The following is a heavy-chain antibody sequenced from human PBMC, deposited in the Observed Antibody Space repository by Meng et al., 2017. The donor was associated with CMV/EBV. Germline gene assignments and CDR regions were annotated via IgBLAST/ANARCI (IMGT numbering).Heavy chain of an antibody. CDR1: GYTFTGYY. J-gene: IGHJ4*02. CDR3: ARGYCSSTSCPRRGNDY. Sequence: ASVKVSCKASGYTFTGYYMHWVRQATGQGLEWMGWMNPNSGNTGYAQKFQGRVTMTRNTSISTAYMELSSLRSEDTAVYYCARGYCSSTSCPRRGNDYWGQGTLVTVSS. D-gene: IGHD2-2*01. CDR2: MNPNSGNT. V-gene: IGHV1-8*02.